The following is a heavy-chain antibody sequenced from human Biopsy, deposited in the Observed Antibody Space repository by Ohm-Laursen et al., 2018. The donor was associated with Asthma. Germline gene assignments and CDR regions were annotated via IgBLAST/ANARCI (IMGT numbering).Heavy chain of an antibody. CDR3: AKRRGFSGHDNDY. Sequence: SLRLSCTASGFMFRSFGMHWVRQAPGKGLEWVAVISYDGNHKFYEDPVKGRFTISRDNSKNTLYLQMNSLRTEDTAVYYCAKRRGFSGHDNDYWGQGTLVIVSS. CDR2: ISYDGNHK. D-gene: IGHD5-12*01. V-gene: IGHV3-30*18. J-gene: IGHJ4*02. CDR1: GFMFRSFG.